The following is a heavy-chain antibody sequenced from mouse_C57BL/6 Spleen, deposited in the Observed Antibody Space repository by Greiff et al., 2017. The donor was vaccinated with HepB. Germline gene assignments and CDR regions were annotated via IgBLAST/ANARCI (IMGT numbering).Heavy chain of an antibody. V-gene: IGHV5-17*01. CDR2: ISSGSSTI. J-gene: IGHJ4*01. CDR1: GFTFSDYG. Sequence: EVKVVESGGGLVKPGGSLKLSCAASGFTFSDYGMHWVRQAPEKGLEWVAYISSGSSTIYYADTVKGRFTISRDNAKNTLFLQMTSLMSEDTAMYYCARDFGYYYAMDYWGQGTSVTVSS. CDR3: ARDFGYYYAMDY.